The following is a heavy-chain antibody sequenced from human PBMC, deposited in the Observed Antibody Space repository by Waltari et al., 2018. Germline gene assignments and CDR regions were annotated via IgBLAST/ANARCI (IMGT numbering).Heavy chain of an antibody. CDR2: IYYSGST. J-gene: IGHJ3*02. Sequence: QVQLQESGPGLVKPSETLSLTCTVSGGSISSYYWSWLRQPPGKGLEWIGYIYYSGSTNYNPSLKSRVTISVDTSKNQFSLKLSSVTAADTAVYYCARLPGIAVDRWAFDIWGQGTMVTVSS. CDR3: ARLPGIAVDRWAFDI. D-gene: IGHD6-19*01. CDR1: GGSISSYY. V-gene: IGHV4-59*01.